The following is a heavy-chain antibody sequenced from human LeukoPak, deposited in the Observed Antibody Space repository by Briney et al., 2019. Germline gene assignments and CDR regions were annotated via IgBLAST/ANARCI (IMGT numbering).Heavy chain of an antibody. Sequence: SQTLSLTCTVSGGSISSGGYYWSWIRQHPGKGLEWIGYIYYSGSTYYNPSLKSRVTISVDTSKNQFSLKLSSVTAADTAVYYCAREGGWEVATITLYYFDYWGQGTLVTVSS. CDR2: IYYSGST. V-gene: IGHV4-31*03. D-gene: IGHD5-12*01. J-gene: IGHJ4*02. CDR1: GGSISSGGYY. CDR3: AREGGWEVATITLYYFDY.